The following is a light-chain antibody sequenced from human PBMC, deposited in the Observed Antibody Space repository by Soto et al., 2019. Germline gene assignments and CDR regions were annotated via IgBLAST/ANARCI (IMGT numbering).Light chain of an antibody. CDR3: QQYGSSPRT. CDR2: AAS. V-gene: IGKV3-20*01. CDR1: QSVSSSY. J-gene: IGKJ1*01. Sequence: EIVLTQSPGTLSLSPGERATLSCRASQSVSSSYLAWYQQTPGQAPRPLIYAASSRATGIPVRFSGSGSGTDFSLTISGLEPEDFAVYYCQQYGSSPRTFGQGTKVEIK.